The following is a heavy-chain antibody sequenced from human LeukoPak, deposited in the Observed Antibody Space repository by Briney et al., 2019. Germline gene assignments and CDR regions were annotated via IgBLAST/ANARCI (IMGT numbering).Heavy chain of an antibody. CDR3: AKGLGIGLMVYVPAGPFDY. D-gene: IGHD2-8*01. CDR1: GFTFSSYA. V-gene: IGHV3-23*01. Sequence: GGSLRLSCAASGFTFSSYAMSWVRQAPGKGLEWVSAISGSGGSTYYADSVKGRFTISRDNSKNTLYLQMNSLRAEDTAVYYCAKGLGIGLMVYVPAGPFDYWGQGTLVTVSS. CDR2: ISGSGGST. J-gene: IGHJ4*02.